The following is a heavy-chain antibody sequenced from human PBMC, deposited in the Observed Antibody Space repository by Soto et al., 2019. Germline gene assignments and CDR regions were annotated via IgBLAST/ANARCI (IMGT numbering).Heavy chain of an antibody. CDR1: GGSVSSGSYY. D-gene: IGHD3-10*01. CDR3: ASEGSLLLPDSGKKIDP. V-gene: IGHV4-61*01. Sequence: SETLSLTCTVSGGSVSSGSYYWSWIRQPPGKGLEWIGYIYYSGSTNYNPSLKSRVTISVDTSKNQFSLKLSSVTAADTAVYYCASEGSLLLPDSGKKIDPWGQGFLVTVSS. J-gene: IGHJ5*01. CDR2: IYYSGST.